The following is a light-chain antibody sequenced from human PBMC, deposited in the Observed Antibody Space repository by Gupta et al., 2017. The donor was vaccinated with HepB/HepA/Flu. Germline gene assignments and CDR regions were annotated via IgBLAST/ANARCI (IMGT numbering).Light chain of an antibody. J-gene: IGKJ4*01. Sequence: EIVLTQSPGTLSLSPGERATLSCRASQSVSSSYLAWYQQKPGQAPRLLIYGASSRAAVITDRFSGSGSGTDFTLTISRLEPEDFAVYYCQQSVAFGGGTKVEIK. CDR3: QQSVA. CDR1: QSVSSSY. V-gene: IGKV3-20*01. CDR2: GAS.